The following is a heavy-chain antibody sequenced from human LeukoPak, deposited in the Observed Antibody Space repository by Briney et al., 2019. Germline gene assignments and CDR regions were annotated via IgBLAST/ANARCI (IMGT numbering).Heavy chain of an antibody. CDR1: GFTFSSYS. V-gene: IGHV3-48*04. D-gene: IGHD3-16*01. CDR3: ARDYASEYMDV. CDR2: ISTTGYTI. Sequence: GGSLRLSCAASGFTFSSYSMNWVRQAPGQGLEWLSYISTTGYTIYYADSVKGRFTISRDNTQNSLFLQMDSLRVEDTAVYYCARDYASEYMDVWGKGTTVTVSS. J-gene: IGHJ6*03.